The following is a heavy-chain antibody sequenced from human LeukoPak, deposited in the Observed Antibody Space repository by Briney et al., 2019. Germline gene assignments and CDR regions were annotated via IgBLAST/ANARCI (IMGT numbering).Heavy chain of an antibody. CDR2: IYYSGST. V-gene: IGHV4-34*01. D-gene: IGHD4-17*01. J-gene: IGHJ4*02. CDR3: ARGLDYGDPFFDY. CDR1: GGSFSGYY. Sequence: SVTLSLTCAIYGGSFSGYYWSWIRQPPGKGLEWIGSIYYSGSTYYNPSLKSRVTISVDTSKNQFSLKLSSVTAADTAVYYCARGLDYGDPFFDYWGQGTLVTVSS.